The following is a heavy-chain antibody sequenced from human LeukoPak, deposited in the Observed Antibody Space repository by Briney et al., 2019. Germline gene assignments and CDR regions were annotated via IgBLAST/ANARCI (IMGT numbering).Heavy chain of an antibody. Sequence: PSETLSLTCAVYGGSFSGYYWSWIRQPPGKGLEWIGEINHSGSTNYNPSLTSRVTISVDTSKNQFSLKLSSVTAADTAVYYCARQGTAMELDYWDQGTLVTVSS. CDR2: INHSGST. D-gene: IGHD5-18*01. CDR1: GGSFSGYY. CDR3: ARQGTAMELDY. J-gene: IGHJ4*02. V-gene: IGHV4-34*01.